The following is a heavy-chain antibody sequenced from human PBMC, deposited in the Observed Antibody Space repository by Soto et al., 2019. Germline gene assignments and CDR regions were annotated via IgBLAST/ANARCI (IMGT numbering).Heavy chain of an antibody. J-gene: IGHJ3*02. D-gene: IGHD2-15*01. Sequence: PVGSLRLSCAASGFTFSSYSMNWVRQAPGKGLEWVSSISSSSSYIYYADSVKGRFTIPRDNAKNSLYLQMNSLRAEDTAVYYCARGPLDGIVVVVAATGAFDIWGQGT. V-gene: IGHV3-21*01. CDR1: GFTFSSYS. CDR3: ARGPLDGIVVVVAATGAFDI. CDR2: ISSSSSYI.